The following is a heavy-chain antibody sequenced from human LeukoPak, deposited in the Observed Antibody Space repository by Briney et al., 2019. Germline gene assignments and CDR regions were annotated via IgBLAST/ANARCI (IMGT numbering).Heavy chain of an antibody. CDR2: IHTSGDT. CDR1: GLTGSHSY. V-gene: IGHV3-53*01. D-gene: IGHD4-17*01. J-gene: IGHJ5*02. CDR3: IVFGDSNH. Sequence: PGGSLRLSCAASGLTGSHSYVSWVRQAPGKGLEWVSAIHTSGDTCYADSVKGRFTISRDTSKNTLYLQINSLRVEDTAVYYCIVFGDSNHWGQGTLATVSS.